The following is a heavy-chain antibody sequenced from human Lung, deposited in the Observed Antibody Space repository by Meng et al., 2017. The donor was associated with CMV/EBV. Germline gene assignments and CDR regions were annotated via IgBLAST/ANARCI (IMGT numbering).Heavy chain of an antibody. Sequence: SETLSLTCTVSGASISINTYFWDWIRQPPGKGLEWIGSISYGGSTYYNSSLKSRVRISLDTSKSQLTLKLNSVTAADTAVYYCATTSSGWFNYFDSWGQGTLVTVSS. CDR2: ISYGGST. CDR1: GASISINTYF. CDR3: ATTSSGWFNYFDS. J-gene: IGHJ4*02. D-gene: IGHD6-19*01. V-gene: IGHV4-39*01.